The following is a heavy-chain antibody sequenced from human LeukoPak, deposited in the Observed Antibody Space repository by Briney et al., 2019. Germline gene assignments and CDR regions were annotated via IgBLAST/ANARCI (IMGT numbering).Heavy chain of an antibody. CDR1: GGSFSGYY. Sequence: PSETLSLTCAVYGGSFSGYYWSWIRQPPGKGLEWIGEINHSGSTNYNPSLKSRVTISVDTSKNQFSLKLSSVTAADTVVYYCASGRPRSFDYWGQGTLVTVSS. CDR3: ASGRPRSFDY. J-gene: IGHJ4*02. CDR2: INHSGST. V-gene: IGHV4-34*01.